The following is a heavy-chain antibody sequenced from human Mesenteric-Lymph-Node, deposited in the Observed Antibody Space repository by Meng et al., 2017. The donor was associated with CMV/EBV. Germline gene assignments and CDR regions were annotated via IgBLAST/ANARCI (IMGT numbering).Heavy chain of an antibody. D-gene: IGHD1-1*01. CDR1: GFTFSSYW. CDR2: IKQDGSEK. J-gene: IGHJ5*02. Sequence: GESLKISCAASGFTFSSYWMSWVRQAPGKGLEWVANIKQDGSEKYYVDSVKGRFTISRDNAKNSLYLQMNSLRAEDTAVYYCVKEGDWKYHWGQGTLVTVSS. CDR3: VKEGDWKYH. V-gene: IGHV3-7*01.